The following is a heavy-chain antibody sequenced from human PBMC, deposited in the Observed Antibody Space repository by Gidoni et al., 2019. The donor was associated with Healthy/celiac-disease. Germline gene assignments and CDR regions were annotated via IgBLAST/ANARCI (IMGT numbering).Heavy chain of an antibody. V-gene: IGHV3-30*16. CDR2: ITYDGSKK. Sequence: QVQLVESGVGLVQPVMSLRLSCAPSGFTLSSYAMHWVRHAPGKGLKWVAVITYDGSKKYYADSVKGRFTISRDNSKNTLYLQMNSLRAEDTAVYYCARDFSVTTVTTVGYWGQGTLVTVSS. D-gene: IGHD4-17*01. J-gene: IGHJ4*02. CDR1: GFTLSSYA. CDR3: ARDFSVTTVTTVGY.